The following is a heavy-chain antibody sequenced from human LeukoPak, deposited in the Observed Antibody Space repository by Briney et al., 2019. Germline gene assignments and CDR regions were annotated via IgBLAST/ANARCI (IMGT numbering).Heavy chain of an antibody. CDR3: ARGGYYSSSSRDFDY. J-gene: IGHJ4*02. CDR1: GFTFSSYS. Sequence: PGGSLRLSCAASGFTFSSYSMNWVRQAPGKGLEWVSSISSSSSYIYYADSVKGRFTISRDNAKNSLYLQMNSLRAEDTAVYYCARGGYYSSSSRDFDYWGQGTLVTVSS. V-gene: IGHV3-21*01. D-gene: IGHD6-6*01. CDR2: ISSSSSYI.